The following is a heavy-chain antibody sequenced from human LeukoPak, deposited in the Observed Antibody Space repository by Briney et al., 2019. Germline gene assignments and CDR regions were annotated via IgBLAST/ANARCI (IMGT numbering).Heavy chain of an antibody. J-gene: IGHJ4*02. Sequence: GGSLRLSCAASGFTFSSYWMSWVRQAPGKGLEWVANIKQDGSEKYSVDSAKGRFTISRDNAKNSLYLQMNSLRAEDTAVYYCAKSMIVVAQENYWGQGTLVTVSS. D-gene: IGHD3-22*01. CDR3: AKSMIVVAQENY. CDR2: IKQDGSEK. CDR1: GFTFSSYW. V-gene: IGHV3-7*03.